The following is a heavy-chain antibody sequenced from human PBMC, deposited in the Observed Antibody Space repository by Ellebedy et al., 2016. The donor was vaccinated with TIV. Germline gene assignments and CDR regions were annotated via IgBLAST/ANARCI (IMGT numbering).Heavy chain of an antibody. Sequence: AASVKVSCKASGYTFTSYGIIWVRQAPGQGLEWMGWSSAYNGNTKYAQKFQGRVTMTTDTSTSTAYRELRSLRSDDTAVYYCARDNPTSVPGGGYFDYWGQGTLVTVSS. J-gene: IGHJ4*02. CDR2: SSAYNGNT. CDR1: GYTFTSYG. D-gene: IGHD4-17*01. V-gene: IGHV1-18*04. CDR3: ARDNPTSVPGGGYFDY.